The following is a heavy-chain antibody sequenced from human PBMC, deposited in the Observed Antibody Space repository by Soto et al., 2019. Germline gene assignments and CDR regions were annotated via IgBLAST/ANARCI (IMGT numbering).Heavy chain of an antibody. V-gene: IGHV3-30*18. J-gene: IGHJ5*02. D-gene: IGHD3-16*01. CDR1: GFTFSSFG. CDR3: AKTSGYDYVWGSSGLDP. Sequence: QVQLLESGGGVVQPGRSLRLSCAASGFTFSSFGMHWVRQAPDKGLQWVAVISYDGSDKYYADSVKGRFTISRDDSTNTMYLQMNSLRPEDTAVYYCAKTSGYDYVWGSSGLDPWGQGTLVTVSS. CDR2: ISYDGSDK.